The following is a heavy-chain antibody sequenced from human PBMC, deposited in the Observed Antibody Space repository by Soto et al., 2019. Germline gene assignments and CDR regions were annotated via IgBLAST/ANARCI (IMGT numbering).Heavy chain of an antibody. V-gene: IGHV3-21*01. CDR1: GFTFSSYS. J-gene: IGHJ6*02. CDR2: ISSSSSYI. CDR3: ARDGHSEAGYYYGMDV. Sequence: EVQLVESGGGLVKPGGSLRLSCAASGFTFSSYSMNWVRQAPGKGLEWVSSISSSSSYIYYADSVKGRFTIARDNAKNSLYLQMNSLRAEDTAVYYCARDGHSEAGYYYGMDVWGRGSTVTVCS.